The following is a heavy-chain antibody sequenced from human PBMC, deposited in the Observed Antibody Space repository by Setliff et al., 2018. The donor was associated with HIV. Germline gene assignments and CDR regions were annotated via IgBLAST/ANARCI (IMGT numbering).Heavy chain of an antibody. J-gene: IGHJ3*02. CDR1: GFTFGDYA. CDR3: TRGSIAAAGRGAFDI. CDR2: IRSKAYGGAT. D-gene: IGHD6-13*01. V-gene: IGHV3-49*04. Sequence: SLKISCTASGFTFGDYAMSWVRQAPGKGLEWVGFIRSKAYGGATEYAASVKGRFTISRDDSKSIAYLQMNSLKTEDTAVYYCTRGSIAAAGRGAFDIWGQGTMVTVSS.